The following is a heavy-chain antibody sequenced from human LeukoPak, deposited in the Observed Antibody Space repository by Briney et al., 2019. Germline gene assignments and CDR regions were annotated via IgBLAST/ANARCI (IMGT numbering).Heavy chain of an antibody. CDR1: GFTFSSYG. V-gene: IGHV3-30*02. CDR2: IRYDGSNK. D-gene: IGHD1-26*01. J-gene: IGHJ6*03. Sequence: GGSLRLSCAASGFTFSSYGMHWVRQAPGKGLEWAAFIRYDGSNKYYADSVKGRFTISRDNSKNTLYLQMNSLRAEDTAVYYCAKDPGSYNYYYYMDVWGKGTTVTVSS. CDR3: AKDPGSYNYYYYMDV.